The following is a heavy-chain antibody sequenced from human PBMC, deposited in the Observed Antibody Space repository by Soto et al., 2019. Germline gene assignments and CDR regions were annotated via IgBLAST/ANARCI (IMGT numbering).Heavy chain of an antibody. Sequence: GGSLRLSCAASGFVFSYFQFNWVRQSPGGGLEWLSSITGTSAFTEYAESIEGRFTISRDNPNKLLFLHMDNLRPEDTAVYYCARDNLAFQGAFDLWGQGTLVTVSS. CDR2: ITGTSAFT. D-gene: IGHD3-16*01. V-gene: IGHV3-21*01. CDR1: GFVFSYFQ. J-gene: IGHJ4*02. CDR3: ARDNLAFQGAFDL.